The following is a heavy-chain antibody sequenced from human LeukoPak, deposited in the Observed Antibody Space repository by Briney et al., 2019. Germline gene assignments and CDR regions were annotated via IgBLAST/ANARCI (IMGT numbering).Heavy chain of an antibody. D-gene: IGHD3-16*02. J-gene: IGHJ4*02. CDR1: GGSFSGYY. V-gene: IGHV4-34*01. Sequence: PSETLSLTCAVYGGSFSGYYWSWIRQPPGKGLEWIGEINHSGSTNYNPSLKSRVTISVDTSKNQFSLKLSSVTAADTAVYYCARGGRPNYVWGSYRHSYYFDYWGQGTLVTVSS. CDR2: INHSGST. CDR3: ARGGRPNYVWGSYRHSYYFDY.